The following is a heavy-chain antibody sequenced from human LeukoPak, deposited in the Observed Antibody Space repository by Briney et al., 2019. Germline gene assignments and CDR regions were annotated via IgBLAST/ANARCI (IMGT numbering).Heavy chain of an antibody. V-gene: IGHV3-33*01. J-gene: IGHJ4*02. D-gene: IGHD6-13*01. Sequence: PGGSLRLSCAASGFTFSSYGMHWVRQAPGKGLEWVAVIWYDGSNKYYADSVRGRFTISRDNSKNTLYLQMNSLRAEDTAVYYCARDLRAGFPIAAADTGFDYWGQGTLVTVSS. CDR1: GFTFSSYG. CDR3: ARDLRAGFPIAAADTGFDY. CDR2: IWYDGSNK.